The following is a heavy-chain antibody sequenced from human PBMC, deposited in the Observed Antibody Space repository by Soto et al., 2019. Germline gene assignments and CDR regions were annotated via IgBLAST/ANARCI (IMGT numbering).Heavy chain of an antibody. Sequence: GGSLRLSCAASGFTFSSYAMSWVRQAPGKGLEWVSAISGSGGSTYYADSVKGRFTISRDNSKNTLYLQMNSLRAEDTAVYYCAKDFRLEDYGPGDYWGQGTLVTVSS. CDR3: AKDFRLEDYGPGDY. J-gene: IGHJ4*02. V-gene: IGHV3-23*01. CDR1: GFTFSSYA. CDR2: ISGSGGST. D-gene: IGHD3-16*01.